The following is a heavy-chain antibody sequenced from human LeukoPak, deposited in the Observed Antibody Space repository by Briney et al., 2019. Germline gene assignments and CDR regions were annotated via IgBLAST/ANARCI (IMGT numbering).Heavy chain of an antibody. Sequence: SETLSLTCTVSGGSISSYYWSWIRQPPGKGLEWIGYIYYSGSTNYNPSLKSRVTISVDTSKNQFSLKLSSVTAADTAVYYCASLGTKLLPLYWGQGTLVTVSS. CDR2: IYYSGST. V-gene: IGHV4-59*01. CDR3: ASLGTKLLPLY. J-gene: IGHJ4*02. D-gene: IGHD2-15*01. CDR1: GGSISSYY.